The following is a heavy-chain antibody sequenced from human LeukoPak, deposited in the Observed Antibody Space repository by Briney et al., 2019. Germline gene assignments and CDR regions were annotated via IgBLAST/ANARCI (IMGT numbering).Heavy chain of an antibody. Sequence: PSQTLSLTCTVSGGSISSGGYYWSWIRQPPGKGLEWIGYIYHSGSTYYNPSLKSRVTISVDRSKNQFSLKLSSVTAADAAVYYCARVGLGSYFGYYFDYWGQGTLVPVSS. V-gene: IGHV4-30-2*01. D-gene: IGHD1-26*01. CDR1: GGSISSGGYY. J-gene: IGHJ4*02. CDR2: IYHSGST. CDR3: ARVGLGSYFGYYFDY.